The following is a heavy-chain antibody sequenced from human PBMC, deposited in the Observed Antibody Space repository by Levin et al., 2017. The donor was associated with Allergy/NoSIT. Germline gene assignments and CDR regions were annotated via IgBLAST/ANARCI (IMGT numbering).Heavy chain of an antibody. V-gene: IGHV4-34*01. D-gene: IGHD2-2*01. CDR1: GGSFSGYY. Sequence: SQTLSLTCAVYGGSFSGYYWSWIRQPPGKGLEWIGEINHSGSTNYNPSLKSRVTISVDTSKNQFSLKLSSVTAADTAVYYCARVAIGIVVEDDAFDIWAKGQWSPSLQ. CDR3: ARVAIGIVVEDDAFDI. J-gene: IGHJ3*02. CDR2: INHSGST.